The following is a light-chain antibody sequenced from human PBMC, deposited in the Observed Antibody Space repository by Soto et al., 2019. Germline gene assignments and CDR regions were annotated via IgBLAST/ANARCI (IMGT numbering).Light chain of an antibody. J-gene: IGKJ4*01. V-gene: IGKV1-5*03. Sequence: DIQMTQSPSSLSASVGDRVTITCRASQSISSWLAWYQQKPGKAPKLLIYKASTLDSGVPSRFSGSGSGTEFTLTISSLQPDDFATYYCQQYNSVSLLPFGGGTKVAI. CDR3: QQYNSVSLLP. CDR1: QSISSW. CDR2: KAS.